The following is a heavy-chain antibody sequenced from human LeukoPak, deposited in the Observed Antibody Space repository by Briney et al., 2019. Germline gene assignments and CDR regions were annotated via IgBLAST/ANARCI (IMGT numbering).Heavy chain of an antibody. CDR2: ISHTEGT. J-gene: IGHJ4*02. V-gene: IGHV4-34*01. CDR1: GVAINDYY. Sequence: PSETLCLPCGVFGVAINDYYWRWIRHAPGKGLELVCEISHTEGTRYNPSLESRVTMSVGTSENQLSLKLIFVTAADTAVYYCARIRCGHSGSVCYNHWGLGTLVTVSS. CDR3: ARIRCGHSGSVCYNH. D-gene: IGHD3-9*01.